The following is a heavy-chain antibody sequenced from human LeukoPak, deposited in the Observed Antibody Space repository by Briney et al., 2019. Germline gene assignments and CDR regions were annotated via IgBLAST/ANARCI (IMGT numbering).Heavy chain of an antibody. Sequence: GGSLRLSCETSGFTFSNYAMSWVRQAPGKAPVWVSRINDDGSDTRYADSVKGRFTISRDDATNMVFLQMNSLRPEDTAIYYCIRGGPSTWSWGQGTLVTVSS. CDR2: INDDGSDT. CDR1: GFTFSNYA. J-gene: IGHJ5*02. D-gene: IGHD2-15*01. CDR3: IRGGPSTWS. V-gene: IGHV3-74*01.